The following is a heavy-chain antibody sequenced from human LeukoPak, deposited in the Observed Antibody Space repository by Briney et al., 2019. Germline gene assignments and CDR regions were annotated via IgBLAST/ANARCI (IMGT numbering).Heavy chain of an antibody. D-gene: IGHD3-10*01. CDR2: ISAYNGNT. CDR3: ARVLLWFGYYYYMDV. J-gene: IGHJ6*03. V-gene: IGHV1-18*01. CDR1: GYTFTSYG. Sequence: ASVKVSCKASGYTFTSYGISWVRQAPGQGLEWMGWISAYNGNTNYAQKLQGRVTMTTDTSTSTAYMELRSLRSDDTAVYYCARVLLWFGYYYYMDVWGKGTTVTISS.